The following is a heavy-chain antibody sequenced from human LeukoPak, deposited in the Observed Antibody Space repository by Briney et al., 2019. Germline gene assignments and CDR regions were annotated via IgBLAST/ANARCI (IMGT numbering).Heavy chain of an antibody. CDR3: ASLAAAAGDDPDY. CDR1: GGTFSSYA. CDR2: IIPIFGTA. V-gene: IGHV1-69*01. Sequence: SVKVSCKASGGTFSSYAISWVRQAPGQGLEWMGGIIPIFGTANYAQKFQGRATITADESTSTAYMELSSLRSEDTAVYYCASLAAAAGDDPDYWGQGTLVNVSS. D-gene: IGHD6-13*01. J-gene: IGHJ4*02.